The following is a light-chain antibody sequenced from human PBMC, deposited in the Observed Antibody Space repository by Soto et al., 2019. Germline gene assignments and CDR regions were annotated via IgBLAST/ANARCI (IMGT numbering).Light chain of an antibody. V-gene: IGKV3-15*01. Sequence: EIVLTQSPATLSVSPGERATLSCRASQSVSSNLAWYQQKPGQAPRLLMFGASTTATNIPARFSGSGSGTEFTLTISSLQSEDFAVYYCQQYFNWPPLTFGGGTKVDIK. J-gene: IGKJ4*01. CDR2: GAS. CDR1: QSVSSN. CDR3: QQYFNWPPLT.